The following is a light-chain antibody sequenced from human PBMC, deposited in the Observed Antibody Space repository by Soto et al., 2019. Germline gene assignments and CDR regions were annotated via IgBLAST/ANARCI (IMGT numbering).Light chain of an antibody. V-gene: IGKV1-5*03. CDR1: QGIGTD. J-gene: IGKJ1*01. CDR2: KAS. CDR3: QHYNSYSEA. Sequence: DIQMTQSPSSLSASVGDRVTITCRASQGIGTDLGWYRQKPGRAPERLIYKASTLKSGVPSRFSGSGSGTEFTLTISSLQPDDFATYYCQHYNSYSEAFGQGTKVDIK.